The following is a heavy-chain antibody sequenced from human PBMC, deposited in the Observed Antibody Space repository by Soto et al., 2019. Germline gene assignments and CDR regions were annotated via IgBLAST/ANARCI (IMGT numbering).Heavy chain of an antibody. CDR1: GFTFTSYS. J-gene: IGHJ4*02. D-gene: IGHD6-19*01. CDR3: ARDDSGWYLGY. CDR2: ISSDTAVK. Sequence: EVQLVESGGGLVQPGGSLRLSCAASGFTFTSYSMNWVRQAPGKGLEWISYISSDTAVKFYADSVKGRCTVSRDNAKNSLCLQMNGLRDEDTAVYYCARDDSGWYLGYWGQGTLVTVSS. V-gene: IGHV3-48*02.